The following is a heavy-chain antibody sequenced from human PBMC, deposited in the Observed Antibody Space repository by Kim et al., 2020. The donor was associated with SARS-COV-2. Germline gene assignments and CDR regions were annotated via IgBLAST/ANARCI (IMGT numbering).Heavy chain of an antibody. J-gene: IGHJ4*02. D-gene: IGHD3-10*01. CDR3: ARGGLARSATFALDY. Sequence: SVKGRLTISRDNAKSTVFLQMNSLGAADTAVYYCARGGLARSATFALDYWGQGTLVTVSS. V-gene: IGHV3-74*01.